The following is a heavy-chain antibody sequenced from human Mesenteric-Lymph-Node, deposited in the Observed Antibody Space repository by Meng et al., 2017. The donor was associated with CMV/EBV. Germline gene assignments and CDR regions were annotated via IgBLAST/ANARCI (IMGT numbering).Heavy chain of an antibody. D-gene: IGHD2-2*03. J-gene: IGHJ4*02. CDR1: EVTFSRYW. V-gene: IGHV3-7*01. CDR3: ARYWVLAPGGFDS. Sequence: CVVSEVTFSRYWMSWVRQAPGKGLEWVANIKPDESEKYYGDSVKGRFTISRDNAKNSLYLQMDSLRAEDTAVYFCARYWVLAPGGFDSWGQGTLVTVSS. CDR2: IKPDESEK.